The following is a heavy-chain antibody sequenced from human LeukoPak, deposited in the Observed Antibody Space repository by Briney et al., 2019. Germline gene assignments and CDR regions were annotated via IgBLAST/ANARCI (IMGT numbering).Heavy chain of an antibody. CDR2: IIPIFGTA. V-gene: IGHV1-69*13. J-gene: IGHJ6*04. CDR3: ARGQYYYGSGSGYYYGMDV. CDR1: GGTFSSYA. Sequence: SVKVSCKASGGTFSSYAISRVRQAPGQGLEWMGGIIPIFGTASYAQKFQGRVTITADESTSTAYMELSSLRSEDTAVYYCARGQYYYGSGSGYYYGMDVWGKGTTVTVSS. D-gene: IGHD3-10*01.